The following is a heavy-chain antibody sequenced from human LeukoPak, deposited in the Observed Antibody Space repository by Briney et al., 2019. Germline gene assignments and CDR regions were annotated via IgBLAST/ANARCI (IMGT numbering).Heavy chain of an antibody. J-gene: IGHJ6*03. D-gene: IGHD6-13*01. CDR3: AKAPHSLTSGYSYMDV. V-gene: IGHV3-23*01. CDR2: ISGSGGST. CDR1: GFTFSSHA. Sequence: PGGSLRLSCAASGFTFSSHAMSWVRQAPGKGLEWVSAISGSGGSTYYADSVKGRFTISRDNSKNTLYLQMNSLRAEDTAVYYCAKAPHSLTSGYSYMDVWGKGTTVTVSS.